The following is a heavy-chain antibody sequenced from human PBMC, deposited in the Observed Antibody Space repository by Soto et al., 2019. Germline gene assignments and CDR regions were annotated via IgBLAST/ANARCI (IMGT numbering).Heavy chain of an antibody. CDR2: IYYSGST. D-gene: IGHD2-21*01. Sequence: TSETLSLTCTVSGGSISSSSYYWGWIRHPPGKGLEWIGSIYYSGSTYYNPSLKSRVTISVDKYKNQFSLKLSSVTAADTAVYYCESSPRWWLHAFDIWGQGKMVT. CDR3: ESSPRWWLHAFDI. V-gene: IGHV4-39*01. CDR1: GGSISSSSYY. J-gene: IGHJ3*02.